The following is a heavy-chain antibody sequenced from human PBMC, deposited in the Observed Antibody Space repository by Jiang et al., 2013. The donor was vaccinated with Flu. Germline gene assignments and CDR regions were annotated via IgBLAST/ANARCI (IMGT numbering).Heavy chain of an antibody. D-gene: IGHD5-24*01. Sequence: FSSYTISWVRQAPGQGLEWMGRIIPILGIANYAQKFQGRVTITADKSTSTAYMELSSLRSEDTAVYYCARAARDGYIIDYWGQGTLVTVSS. CDR1: FSSYT. CDR3: ARAARDGYIIDY. J-gene: IGHJ4*02. CDR2: IIPILGIA. V-gene: IGHV1-69*02.